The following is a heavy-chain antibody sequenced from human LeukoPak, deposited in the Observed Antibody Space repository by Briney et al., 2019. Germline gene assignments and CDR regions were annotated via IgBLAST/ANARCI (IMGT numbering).Heavy chain of an antibody. CDR3: ARVEGYYGSGGYYGLSDNWFDP. CDR2: IYHSGST. V-gene: IGHV4-30-2*01. Sequence: SQTLSLTCAVSGGSISSGGYSWSWIRQPPGKGLEWIGYIYHSGSTYYNPSLKSRVTISVDRSKNQFSLKLSSVTAADTAVYYCARVEGYYGSGGYYGLSDNWFDPWGQGTLVTVSS. CDR1: GGSISSGGYS. J-gene: IGHJ5*02. D-gene: IGHD3-10*01.